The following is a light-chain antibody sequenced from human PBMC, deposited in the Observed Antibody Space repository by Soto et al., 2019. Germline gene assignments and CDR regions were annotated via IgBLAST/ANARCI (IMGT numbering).Light chain of an antibody. V-gene: IGKV3-20*01. Sequence: EIVLTQSPGTLSLSPGERATLSCRASQSVSSSFLAWYQQKPGQAPRLLIYGASSRATGIPDRFSGSGSGTDSTLTISRFQHSDFVVFYCQLYDLSPWTFGQGTKVEIK. CDR3: QLYDLSPWT. J-gene: IGKJ1*01. CDR2: GAS. CDR1: QSVSSSF.